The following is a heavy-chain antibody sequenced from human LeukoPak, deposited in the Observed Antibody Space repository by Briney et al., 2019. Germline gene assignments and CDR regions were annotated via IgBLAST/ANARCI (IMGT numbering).Heavy chain of an antibody. V-gene: IGHV4-38-2*02. CDR3: SIWSGYFFDY. CDR1: AYSISSGYY. CDR2: IYHIGST. J-gene: IGHJ4*02. Sequence: SETLSLTSTVAAYSISSGYYWGWIRQPPGKGLEWIGGIYHIGSTYYNPSLKSRLTISVDTSKNQFSLKLSSVTAADTAVYYCSIWSGYFFDYWGQGTLVTVSS. D-gene: IGHD3-3*01.